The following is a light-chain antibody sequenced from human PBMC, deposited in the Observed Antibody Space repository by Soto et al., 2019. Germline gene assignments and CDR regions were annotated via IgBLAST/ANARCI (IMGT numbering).Light chain of an antibody. J-gene: IGKJ1*01. V-gene: IGKV3-11*01. CDR1: QSVSSY. CDR3: QQSHNSPRP. CDR2: EAS. Sequence: GLTQSPATLSLSPGERPTLSCRASQSVSSYLAWYQQKPGQAPRLLMYEASTRATGIPARFSGGGSGTDFTLTISSLEPEDFAVYYCQQSHNSPRPFGQGTKVDIK.